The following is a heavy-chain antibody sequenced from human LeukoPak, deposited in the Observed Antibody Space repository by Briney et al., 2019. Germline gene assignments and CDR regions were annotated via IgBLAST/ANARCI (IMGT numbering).Heavy chain of an antibody. V-gene: IGHV4-39*07. CDR1: GGSISSSSYY. CDR2: IYYSGST. Sequence: PSETLSLTCTVSGGSISSSSYYWGWIRQPPGKGLEWIGSIYYSGSTYYNLSLKSRVTISVDTSKNQFSLKLSSVTAADTAVYYCARTGRDSSGWDYWGQGTLVTVSS. D-gene: IGHD3-22*01. CDR3: ARTGRDSSGWDY. J-gene: IGHJ4*02.